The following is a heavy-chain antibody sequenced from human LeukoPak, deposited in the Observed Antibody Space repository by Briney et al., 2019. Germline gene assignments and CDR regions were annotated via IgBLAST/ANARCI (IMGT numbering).Heavy chain of an antibody. CDR3: ARGVSYYYDNIGHPGWYFYL. CDR1: GFTFNYYD. J-gene: IGHJ2*01. CDR2: TRTTGEP. V-gene: IGHV3-13*05. D-gene: IGHD3-22*01. Sequence: PGGSLRLSCAVSGFTFNYYDMQCVSQAPGKRLEWDSATRTTGEPHYPNSVKGRLPMSREHPKNSVQLQMNALRAGDTAVYYWARGVSYYYDNIGHPGWYFYLWGRGTLCTVSS.